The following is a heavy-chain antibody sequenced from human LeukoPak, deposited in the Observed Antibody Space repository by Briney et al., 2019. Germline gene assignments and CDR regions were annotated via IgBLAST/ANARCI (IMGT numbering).Heavy chain of an antibody. V-gene: IGHV3-7*01. Sequence: GGSLRLSCAASGFTFSSYWMSWVRQAPGKGLEWVANMNQDGSEKYYVDSVKGRFTISRDNAKNSLYLQMNSLRAEDTAVYYCAKSPIGDGGNFPGYWGQGTLVTVSS. D-gene: IGHD4-23*01. J-gene: IGHJ4*02. CDR2: MNQDGSEK. CDR3: AKSPIGDGGNFPGY. CDR1: GFTFSSYW.